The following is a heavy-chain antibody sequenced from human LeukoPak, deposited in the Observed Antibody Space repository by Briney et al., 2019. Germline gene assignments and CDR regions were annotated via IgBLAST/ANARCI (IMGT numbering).Heavy chain of an antibody. CDR2: IFYSGST. CDR3: ARDNDQLGLDPFDY. D-gene: IGHD1-1*01. Sequence: SETLSLTCTVSGGSISTSSYYWGWVRQPPGKGLEWIGNIFYSGSTYYSPSLKSRVTISLDTSRNQFSLKLNSVTAADTAMYYCARDNDQLGLDPFDYWGQGTLVTVSS. J-gene: IGHJ4*02. CDR1: GGSISTSSYY. V-gene: IGHV4-39*07.